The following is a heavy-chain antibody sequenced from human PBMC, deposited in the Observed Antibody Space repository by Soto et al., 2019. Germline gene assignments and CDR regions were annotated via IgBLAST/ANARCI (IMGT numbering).Heavy chain of an antibody. CDR1: GFTVRNSL. J-gene: IGHJ3*02. D-gene: IGHD3-3*02. Sequence: EVQLVETGGGLIQPGGSLRISCAASGFTVRNSLMTWVRQAPGKGLEWVSVVYAGGSTYYADSVKGRFTISRDISRNSLFLQMNSLGADDTAIYYCASRILVSDAFDIWGQGIMVTVSS. V-gene: IGHV3-53*02. CDR3: ASRILVSDAFDI. CDR2: VYAGGST.